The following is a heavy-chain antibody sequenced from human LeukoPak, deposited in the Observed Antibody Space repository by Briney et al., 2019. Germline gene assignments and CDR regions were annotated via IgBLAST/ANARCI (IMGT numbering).Heavy chain of an antibody. Sequence: GGSLRLSCAASGFTVSSNYMSWVRQAPGKGLEWVSVIYSGGSTYYADSVKGRFTISRDNSKNTLYLQMNSLRAEDTAVYYCARDRTAAAGYYYYYYMDVWGKGTTVTVSS. CDR1: GFTVSSNY. D-gene: IGHD6-13*01. V-gene: IGHV3-53*01. CDR2: IYSGGST. J-gene: IGHJ6*03. CDR3: ARDRTAAAGYYYYYYMDV.